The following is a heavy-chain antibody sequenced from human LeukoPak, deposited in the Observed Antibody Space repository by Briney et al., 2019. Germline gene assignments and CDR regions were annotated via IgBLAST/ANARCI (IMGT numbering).Heavy chain of an antibody. CDR1: GFTFSSYA. Sequence: GGTLRLSCAASGFTFSSYAMHWVRQAPGKGLEWVALISYDGSNKYYADSVKGRFTISRDNSKNTLYLQMNSLRAEDTAVYYCARQTYYYDSSGYAYDAFDIWGQGTMVTVSS. CDR3: ARQTYYYDSSGYAYDAFDI. CDR2: ISYDGSNK. J-gene: IGHJ3*02. D-gene: IGHD3-22*01. V-gene: IGHV3-30*04.